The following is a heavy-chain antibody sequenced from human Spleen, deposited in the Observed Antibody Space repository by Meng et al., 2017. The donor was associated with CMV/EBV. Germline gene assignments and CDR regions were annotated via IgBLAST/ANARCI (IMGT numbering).Heavy chain of an antibody. Sequence: QVRLVQAVAEVKKPGSSVKFSCKASGGTFSSYAISWVRQAPGQGLEWMGGIIPIFGTANYAQKFQGRVTITADESTSTAYMELSSLRSEDTAVYYCARDLYDFSHRLGYWGQGTLVTVSS. J-gene: IGHJ4*02. CDR3: ARDLYDFSHRLGY. V-gene: IGHV1-69*12. CDR2: IIPIFGTA. D-gene: IGHD3-3*01. CDR1: GGTFSSYA.